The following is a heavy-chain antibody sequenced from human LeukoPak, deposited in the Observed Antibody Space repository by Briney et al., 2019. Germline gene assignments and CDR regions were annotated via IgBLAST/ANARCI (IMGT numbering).Heavy chain of an antibody. CDR1: GDSISSGDYY. J-gene: IGHJ3*02. D-gene: IGHD3-10*01. CDR2: ISSSGST. Sequence: ASETLSLTCTVSGDSISSGDYYWSWIRQPAGKGLEWIGRISSSGSTNYNPSLKSRVTISVDTSKKQFSLQLNSVTAADTALYYCARFNLFPYYSFDIWGQGTMVTVSS. CDR3: ARFNLFPYYSFDI. V-gene: IGHV4-61*02.